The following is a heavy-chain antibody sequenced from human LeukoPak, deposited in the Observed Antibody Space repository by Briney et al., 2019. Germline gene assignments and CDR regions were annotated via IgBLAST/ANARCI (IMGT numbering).Heavy chain of an antibody. V-gene: IGHV3-23*01. CDR3: AKANYYDSSGYY. J-gene: IGHJ4*02. CDR2: ISGSGGST. Sequence: GGSLRLSCGASGFTFSSYAMSWVRQAPGKGLEWVSSISGSGGSTYYADSVKGRFTVSRDNSKNTLYLQMNSLRAEDTAVYYCAKANYYDSSGYYWGQGTLVTVSS. D-gene: IGHD3-22*01. CDR1: GFTFSSYA.